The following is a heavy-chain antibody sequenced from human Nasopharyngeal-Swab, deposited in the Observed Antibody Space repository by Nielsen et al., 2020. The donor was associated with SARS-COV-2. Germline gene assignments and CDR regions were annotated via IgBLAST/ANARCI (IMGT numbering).Heavy chain of an antibody. CDR1: GFTFSSYA. D-gene: IGHD5-24*01. J-gene: IGHJ3*02. CDR2: ISGSGGST. Sequence: ETLSLTCAASGFTFSSYAMSWVRQAPGKGLEWVSAISGSGGSTYYADSVKGRFTISRDNSKNTLYLQMNSLRDEDTAVYYCAKDRVGARWLQLLGAFDIWGQGTMVTVSS. V-gene: IGHV3-23*01. CDR3: AKDRVGARWLQLLGAFDI.